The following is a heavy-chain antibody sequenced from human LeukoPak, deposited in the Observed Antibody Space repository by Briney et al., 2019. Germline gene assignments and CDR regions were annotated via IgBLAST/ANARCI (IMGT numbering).Heavy chain of an antibody. V-gene: IGHV1-24*01. Sequence: ASVKVSCKVSGYTLTELSMHWVRQAPGKGLEWMGGFDPEDGETIYAQKFQGRVTMTEDTSTDTAYMELSSLRSEDTAVYYCARDHRVLAVTYNWFDPWGQGTLVTVSS. CDR1: GYTLTELS. D-gene: IGHD4-17*01. J-gene: IGHJ5*02. CDR2: FDPEDGET. CDR3: ARDHRVLAVTYNWFDP.